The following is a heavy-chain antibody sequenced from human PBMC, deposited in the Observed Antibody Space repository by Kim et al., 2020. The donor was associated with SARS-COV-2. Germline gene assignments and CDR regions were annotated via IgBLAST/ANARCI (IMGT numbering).Heavy chain of an antibody. D-gene: IGHD5-12*01. CDR1: GGSFSGYY. CDR3: ARARRLIYSGYEPLYYYYYGMDV. CDR2: INHSGST. Sequence: SETLSLTCAVYGGSFSGYYWSWIRQPPGKGLEWIGEINHSGSTNYNPSLKSRVTISVDTSKNQFSLKLSSVTAADTAVYYCARARRLIYSGYEPLYYYYYGMDVWGQGTTVTVSS. J-gene: IGHJ6*02. V-gene: IGHV4-34*01.